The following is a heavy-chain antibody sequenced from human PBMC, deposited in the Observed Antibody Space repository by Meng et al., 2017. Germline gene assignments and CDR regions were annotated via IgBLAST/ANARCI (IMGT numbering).Heavy chain of an antibody. Sequence: QGQLVQSGAGVKKPGASVKVSCKASGYTLTGYYMHWVRQAPGQGLEWMGWINPNSGGTNYAQKFQGRVTMTRDTSISTAYMELSRLRSDDTAVYYCASRYDSSGSAAFQHWGQGTLVTVSS. CDR3: ASRYDSSGSAAFQH. D-gene: IGHD3-22*01. CDR2: INPNSGGT. CDR1: GYTLTGYY. V-gene: IGHV1-2*02. J-gene: IGHJ1*01.